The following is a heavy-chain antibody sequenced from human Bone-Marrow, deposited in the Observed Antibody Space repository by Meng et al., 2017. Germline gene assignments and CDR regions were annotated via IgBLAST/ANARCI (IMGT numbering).Heavy chain of an antibody. CDR1: DFNFKTFP. D-gene: IGHD6-13*01. CDR2: ITAGGENT. V-gene: IGHV3-23*02. CDR3: ATLGGLSSSWYIDY. Sequence: GESLKISCVGSDFNFKTFPMSWVRLAPGKGLEWVSSITAGGENTYYGDSVQGHFTVSIDNSENTVYLQMNSLRAENTAVYYCATLGGLSSSWYIDYWGQGTLVTVSS. J-gene: IGHJ4*01.